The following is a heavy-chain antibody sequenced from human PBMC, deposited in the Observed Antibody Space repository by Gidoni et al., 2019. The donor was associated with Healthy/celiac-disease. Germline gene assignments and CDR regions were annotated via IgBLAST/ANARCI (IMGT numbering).Heavy chain of an antibody. CDR1: GFTFSSHA. V-gene: IGHV3-30-3*01. D-gene: IGHD1-26*01. CDR3: ASVVGATTRDY. CDR2: ISYDGSNK. J-gene: IGHJ4*02. Sequence: QVQLVASGGGVVQPGRSLRLSSADSGFTFSSHAMHWVRQAPGKGLEWVAVISYDGSNKYYADSVKGRFTISRDNSKNTLYLQMNSLRAEDTAVYYCASVVGATTRDYWGQGTLVTVSS.